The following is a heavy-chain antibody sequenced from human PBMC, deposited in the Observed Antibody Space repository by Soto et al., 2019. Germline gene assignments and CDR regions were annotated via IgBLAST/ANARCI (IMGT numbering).Heavy chain of an antibody. CDR1: GFTFSSYA. CDR2: ISSNGGST. CDR3: ARLNLITAACDY. V-gene: IGHV3-64*01. J-gene: IGHJ4*02. D-gene: IGHD6-13*01. Sequence: EVQLVESGGGLVQPGGSLRLSCAASGFTFSSYAMHWVRQAPGKGLEYVSAISSNGGSTYYANSVKGRFTISRDNSKNTPHLQSGSPTAEDMAVYYCARLNLITAACDYWGPGALGSVSS.